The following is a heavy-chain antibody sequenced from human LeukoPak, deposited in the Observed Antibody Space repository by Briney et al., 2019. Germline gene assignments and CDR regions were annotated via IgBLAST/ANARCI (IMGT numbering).Heavy chain of an antibody. CDR1: GFTFDDYG. Sequence: GGSLRLSCAASGFTFDDYGMSWVRQASGKWLEWVSGINWNGGSTGYADSVKGRFTISRDNAKNSLYLQMNSLRAEDTALYYCARDRHHYYDSSGYYLANTFDYWGQGTLVTVSS. D-gene: IGHD3-22*01. CDR2: INWNGGST. J-gene: IGHJ4*02. CDR3: ARDRHHYYDSSGYYLANTFDY. V-gene: IGHV3-20*04.